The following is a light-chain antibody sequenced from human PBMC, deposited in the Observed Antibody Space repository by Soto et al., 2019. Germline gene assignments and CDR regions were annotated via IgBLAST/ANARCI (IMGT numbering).Light chain of an antibody. J-gene: IGLJ3*02. CDR3: RSYTSSSTWV. CDR2: EVS. CDR1: SSDVGSYNR. V-gene: IGLV2-18*02. Sequence: QSALTQPPSVSGSPGQSVTISCTGTSSDVGSYNRVSWYQQPPGTAPKLMIYEVSNRPSGVPDRFSGSKSGNTASLTISGLQAEDEDDYYCRSYTSSSTWVFGGGTQLTVL.